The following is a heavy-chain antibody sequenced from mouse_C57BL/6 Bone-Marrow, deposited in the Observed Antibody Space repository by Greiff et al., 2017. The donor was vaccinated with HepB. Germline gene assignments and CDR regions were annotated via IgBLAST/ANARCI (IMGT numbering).Heavy chain of an antibody. Sequence: EVQLVESGEGLVKPGGSLKLSCAASGFTFSSYAMSWVRQTPEKRLEWVAYISSGGDYTYYADTVKGRFTISRDNARNTLYLQMSSLKSEDTAMYYCTREHSNYEFDYWSQGTTLTVSS. CDR2: ISSGGDYT. CDR3: TREHSNYEFDY. D-gene: IGHD2-5*01. J-gene: IGHJ2*01. CDR1: GFTFSSYA. V-gene: IGHV5-9-1*02.